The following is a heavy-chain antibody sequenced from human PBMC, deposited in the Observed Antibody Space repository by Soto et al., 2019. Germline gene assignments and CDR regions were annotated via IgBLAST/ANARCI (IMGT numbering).Heavy chain of an antibody. CDR3: APRGAVAPRGY. CDR1: VGSFSDFY. J-gene: IGHJ4*02. Sequence: QVQLQQWGAGLLKPSETLSLTCAVSVGSFSDFYWTWIRQLPGKGLEWIGEINHIGYRNYNPSLESRVAISVDTSKNQFSLNLRSVAAADPAVYYCAPRGAVAPRGYWGQGTLVTVSS. CDR2: INHIGYR. D-gene: IGHD2-15*01. V-gene: IGHV4-34*02.